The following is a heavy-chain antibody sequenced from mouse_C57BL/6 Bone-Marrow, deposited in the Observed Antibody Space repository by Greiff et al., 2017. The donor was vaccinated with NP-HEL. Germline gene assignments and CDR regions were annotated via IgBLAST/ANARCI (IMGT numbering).Heavy chain of an antibody. D-gene: IGHD2-4*01. CDR1: GYTFTSYG. Sequence: VKLQESGAELARPGASVKLSCKASGYTFTSYGISWVKQRTGQGLEWIGEIYPRSGNTYYNEKFKGKATLTADKSSSTAYMELRSLTSEDSAGYFCARRKDYDGYYCDDGGQGTTLTVSS. J-gene: IGHJ2*01. CDR2: IYPRSGNT. CDR3: ARRKDYDGYYCDD. V-gene: IGHV1-81*01.